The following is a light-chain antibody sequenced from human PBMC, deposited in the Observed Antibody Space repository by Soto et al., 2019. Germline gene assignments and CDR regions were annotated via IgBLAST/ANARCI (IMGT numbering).Light chain of an antibody. Sequence: ETVLTQSPATLSLSPGERATLSCRASQSVGTDLAWFQQKSGQAPRLLIFDASNRVTGVPARFSGSGSGTDVTLSISSLEPEDFAVYYWQQRSNGLTFGGGTKVEIK. J-gene: IGKJ4*01. CDR1: QSVGTD. CDR3: QQRSNGLT. CDR2: DAS. V-gene: IGKV3-11*01.